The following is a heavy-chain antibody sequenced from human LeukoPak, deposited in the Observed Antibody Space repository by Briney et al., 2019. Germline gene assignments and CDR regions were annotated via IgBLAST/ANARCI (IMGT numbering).Heavy chain of an antibody. D-gene: IGHD1-26*01. CDR3: ARWVGNRNWFDP. J-gene: IGHJ5*02. CDR1: GGSFSGYY. Sequence: SETLSLTCAVYGGSFSGYYWSWIRQPPGKGLEWIGSISYSGSTYYNPSLKSRVTVSIDTSKNQFSLKMTSVTAADTAVYYCARWVGNRNWFDPWGQGTLVTVSS. V-gene: IGHV4-34*01. CDR2: ISYSGST.